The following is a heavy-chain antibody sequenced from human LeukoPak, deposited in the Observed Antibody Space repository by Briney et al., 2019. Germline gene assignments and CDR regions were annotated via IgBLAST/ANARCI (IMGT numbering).Heavy chain of an antibody. V-gene: IGHV1-2*02. CDR3: ARGSGSSSWEPFDY. CDR2: INPNSGGT. CDR1: GYTFTGYY. D-gene: IGHD6-6*01. Sequence: ASVKVSCKASGYTFTGYYMHWVRQAPGQGLEWMGWINPNSGGTNYAQKFQGRVTMTRDTSISTAYMELSRLRYDDTAVFYCARGSGSSSWEPFDYWGQGTLVTVSS. J-gene: IGHJ4*02.